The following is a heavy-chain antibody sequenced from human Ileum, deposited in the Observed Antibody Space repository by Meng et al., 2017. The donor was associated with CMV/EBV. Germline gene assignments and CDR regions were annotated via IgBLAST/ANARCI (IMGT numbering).Heavy chain of an antibody. CDR3: ARAEDVWWNAVDRLGCAY. J-gene: IGHJ4*02. V-gene: IGHV1-8*02. Sequence: TLSSYDRKWVRQTTGQGLEWMGWMNPNRGNTGYAQRFQGRVTMTRNTSINTAYMELTSLTSEDTAVYYCARAEDVWWNAVDRLGCAYWGQGALVTVSS. D-gene: IGHD2-21*01. CDR1: TLSSYD. CDR2: MNPNRGNT.